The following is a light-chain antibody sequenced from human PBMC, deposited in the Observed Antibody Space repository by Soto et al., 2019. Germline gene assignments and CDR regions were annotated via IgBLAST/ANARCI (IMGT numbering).Light chain of an antibody. CDR3: CSYTSSSTYV. CDR2: DVS. J-gene: IGLJ1*01. CDR1: SSDVGGYNY. V-gene: IGLV2-14*01. Sequence: QSALTQPASVSGSPGQSITISCTGTSSDVGGYNYVSWYQQHPGIAPKLMIYDVSNRPSGISNRFSGSKSGNTASLTISGLQAEDEADYYCCSYTSSSTYVFGTGTKVTVL.